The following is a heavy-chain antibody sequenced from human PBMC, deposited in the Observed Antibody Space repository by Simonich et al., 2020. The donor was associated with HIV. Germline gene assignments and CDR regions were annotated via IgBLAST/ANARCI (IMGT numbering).Heavy chain of an antibody. CDR2: IWYGDGNNK. CDR1: GFNFSSYG. CDR3: ARDAYSGYDWGFDY. D-gene: IGHD5-12*01. J-gene: IGHJ4*02. Sequence: QVQLVESGGGVVQPGRSLRLSCAASGFNFSSYGMHWVRQAPGKGLEWLAIIWYGDGNNKYYTDSVKGRFIISRDNSKNTLYLQMNSLRAEDTAVYYCARDAYSGYDWGFDYWGQGILVTVSS. V-gene: IGHV3-33*01.